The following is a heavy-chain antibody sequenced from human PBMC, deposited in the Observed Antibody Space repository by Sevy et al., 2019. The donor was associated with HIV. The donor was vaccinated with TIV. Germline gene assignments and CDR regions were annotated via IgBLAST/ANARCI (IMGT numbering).Heavy chain of an antibody. CDR3: ARGRGSNYDFWSGYYMGGDNFDY. J-gene: IGHJ4*02. Sequence: SETLSLTCAVYGGSFSGYYWSWIRQPPGKGLEWIGEINHSGSTNYNPSLKSRVTISVDTSKNQFSLKLSSVTAADTALYYCARGRGSNYDFWSGYYMGGDNFDYWGQGTLVTVSS. D-gene: IGHD3-3*01. CDR1: GGSFSGYY. V-gene: IGHV4-34*01. CDR2: INHSGST.